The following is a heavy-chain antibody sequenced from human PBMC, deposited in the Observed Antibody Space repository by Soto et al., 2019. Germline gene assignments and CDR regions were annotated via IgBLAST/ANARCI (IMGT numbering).Heavy chain of an antibody. CDR1: GFTFSSYG. Sequence: ESGGGVVQPGRSLRLSCAASGFTFSSYGMHWVRQAPGKGLEWVAVIWYDGSNKYYADSVKGRFTISRDNSKNTLYLQMNSLRAEDTAVYYCARGGYGGYREHLDYWGQGTLVTVSS. CDR3: ARGGYGGYREHLDY. CDR2: IWYDGSNK. V-gene: IGHV3-33*01. J-gene: IGHJ4*02. D-gene: IGHD5-12*01.